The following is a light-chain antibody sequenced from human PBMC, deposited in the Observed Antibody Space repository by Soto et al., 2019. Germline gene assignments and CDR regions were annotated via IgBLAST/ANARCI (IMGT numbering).Light chain of an antibody. Sequence: EIVLTQSPATLSLSQGERATLSCRASQSVSRYLAWFQQKHGQAPRLLIYGVSNRATGIPARFSGSGSGTDFTLTISSLEPEDFAVYYCQQRSNWGMYTFGQGTKLEIK. CDR1: QSVSRY. CDR3: QQRSNWGMYT. CDR2: GVS. J-gene: IGKJ2*01. V-gene: IGKV3-11*01.